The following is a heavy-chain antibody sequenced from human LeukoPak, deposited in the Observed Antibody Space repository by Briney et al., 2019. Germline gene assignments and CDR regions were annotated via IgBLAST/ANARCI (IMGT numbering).Heavy chain of an antibody. J-gene: IGHJ4*02. CDR3: AREGYDYVWGSYRQYYFDY. D-gene: IGHD3-16*02. Sequence: PGGSLRLSCAASGFTFSSYGMHWVRQAPGKGLEWVAVIWYDGSNKYYADSVKGRFTISRDNSKNTLSLQMNSLRAEDTAVYYCAREGYDYVWGSYRQYYFDYWGQGTLVTVSS. CDR2: IWYDGSNK. V-gene: IGHV3-33*01. CDR1: GFTFSSYG.